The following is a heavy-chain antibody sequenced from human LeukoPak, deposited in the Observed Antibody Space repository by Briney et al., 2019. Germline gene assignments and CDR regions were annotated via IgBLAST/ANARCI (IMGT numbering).Heavy chain of an antibody. CDR2: INPNSGGT. CDR3: ARDLPRYCSSTSCYTVGGY. CDR1: GYTFTGYY. D-gene: IGHD2-2*02. Sequence: ASVKVSCKASGYTFTGYYMHWVRQAPGQGLEWMGWINPNSGGTNYAQKFQGRVTMTRDTSISTAYMELSRLRSDDTAVYYCARDLPRYCSSTSCYTVGGYWGQGTLVTVSS. J-gene: IGHJ4*02. V-gene: IGHV1-2*02.